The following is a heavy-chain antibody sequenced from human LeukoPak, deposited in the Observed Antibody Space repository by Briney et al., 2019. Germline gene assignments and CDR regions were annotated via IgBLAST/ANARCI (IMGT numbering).Heavy chain of an antibody. CDR2: ISSSSSYI. CDR3: ARGQPASAIEYSSLLSAFDI. J-gene: IGHJ3*02. CDR1: GFTFSSYG. Sequence: GGSLRLSCAASGFTFSSYGMNWVRQAPGKGLEWVSSISSSSSYIYYADSVKGRFTISRDNAKNSLYLQMNSLRAEDTAVYYCARGQPASAIEYSSLLSAFDIWGQGTMVTVSS. V-gene: IGHV3-21*01. D-gene: IGHD6-6*01.